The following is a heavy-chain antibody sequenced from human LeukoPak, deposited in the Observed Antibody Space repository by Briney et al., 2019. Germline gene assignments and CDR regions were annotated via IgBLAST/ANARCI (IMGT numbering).Heavy chain of an antibody. CDR1: GGSINSHY. D-gene: IGHD2-2*01. Sequence: SETLSLTCTISGGSINSHYWSWIRQPPGKRLERIGYIYHSGSTNYNASLKSRVTISIDTSKNQFSLKLSSVTTADTAVYYCARADHRYCSSTSCPIHFDYWGQGTLVTVSS. J-gene: IGHJ4*02. CDR2: IYHSGST. CDR3: ARADHRYCSSTSCPIHFDY. V-gene: IGHV4-59*11.